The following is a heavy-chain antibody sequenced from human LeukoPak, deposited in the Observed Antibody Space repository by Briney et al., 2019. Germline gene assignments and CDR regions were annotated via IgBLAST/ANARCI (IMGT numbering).Heavy chain of an antibody. V-gene: IGHV1-18*01. CDR2: ISAYNGNT. J-gene: IGHJ4*02. CDR3: ARDWRCGGDCYEGDY. CDR1: GYTFTSYG. Sequence: GASVKVSCKASGYTFTSYGISWVRQAPGQGLEWMGWISAYNGNTNYAQKLQGRVTMTTDTSTSTAYMELRSLRSDDTAVYYCARDWRCGGDCYEGDYWGQGTLVTVSS. D-gene: IGHD2-21*02.